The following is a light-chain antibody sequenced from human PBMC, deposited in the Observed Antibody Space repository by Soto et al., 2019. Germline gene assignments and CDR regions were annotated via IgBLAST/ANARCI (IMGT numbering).Light chain of an antibody. CDR1: QDISKF. V-gene: IGKV1-33*01. J-gene: IGKJ3*01. CDR3: QQYENRPYT. Sequence: DIQMTQSPSSLPASIGYRFAFTCQASQDISKFLNWYQHKPGQAPSLLIYDASKSHFGVPSRFSGSGSGTDFTFTISSLQPEDNATYYCQQYENRPYTFGPGTKVHNK. CDR2: DAS.